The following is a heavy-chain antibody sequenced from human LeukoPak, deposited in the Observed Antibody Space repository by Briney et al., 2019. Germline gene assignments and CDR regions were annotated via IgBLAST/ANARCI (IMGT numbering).Heavy chain of an antibody. CDR1: GASISSGSYY. D-gene: IGHD6-13*01. J-gene: IGHJ6*03. Sequence: SETLSLTCTVSGASISSGSYYWNWIRQPAGKGLEWIGRIFASGSTNYNPSLKSRVTISLDTSKNQLSLKLSSVTAADTAVYYCAKVGRYSSSWPKPQYYYYYYMDVWGKGTTVTISS. V-gene: IGHV4-61*02. CDR2: IFASGST. CDR3: AKVGRYSSSWPKPQYYYYYYMDV.